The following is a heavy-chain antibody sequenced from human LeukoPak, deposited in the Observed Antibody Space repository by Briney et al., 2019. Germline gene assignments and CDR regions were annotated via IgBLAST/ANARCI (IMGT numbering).Heavy chain of an antibody. D-gene: IGHD5-24*01. J-gene: IGHJ4*02. Sequence: SETLSLTCTVSGGSISSYYWSWIRQPARKGLEWIGRIYTSGSTNYNPSLKSRVTMSVDTSKNQFSLKLSSVTAADTAVYYCARDRYVEMATISWRDVSYFDYWGQGTLVTVSS. V-gene: IGHV4-4*07. CDR3: ARDRYVEMATISWRDVSYFDY. CDR2: IYTSGST. CDR1: GGSISSYY.